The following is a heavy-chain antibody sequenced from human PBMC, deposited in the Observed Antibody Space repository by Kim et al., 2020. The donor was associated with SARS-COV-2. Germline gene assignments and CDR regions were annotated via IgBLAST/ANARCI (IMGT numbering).Heavy chain of an antibody. CDR2: IYYSGST. CDR1: GGSISSYY. CDR3: ARVGRGVDP. V-gene: IGHV4-59*01. J-gene: IGHJ5*02. Sequence: SETLSLTCTVSGGSISSYYWSWIRQPPGKGLEWIGYIYYSGSTNYNPSLKSRVTISVDTSKNQFSLKLSSVTAADTAVYYCARVGRGVDPWGQGTLVTVSS.